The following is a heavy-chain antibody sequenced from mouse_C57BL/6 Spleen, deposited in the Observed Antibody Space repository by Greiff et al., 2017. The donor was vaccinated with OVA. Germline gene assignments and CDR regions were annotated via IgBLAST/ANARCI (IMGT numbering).Heavy chain of an antibody. J-gene: IGHJ2*01. V-gene: IGHV1-64*01. CDR2: IHPNSGST. Sequence: VQLQQPGAELVKPGASVKLSCKASGYTFTSYWMHWVKQRPGQGLEWIGMIHPNSGSTNYNEKFKSKATLTVDKSSSTAYMQLSSLTSEDSAVYYCARELGPAYFDYWGQGTTLTVSS. D-gene: IGHD4-1*01. CDR1: GYTFTSYW. CDR3: ARELGPAYFDY.